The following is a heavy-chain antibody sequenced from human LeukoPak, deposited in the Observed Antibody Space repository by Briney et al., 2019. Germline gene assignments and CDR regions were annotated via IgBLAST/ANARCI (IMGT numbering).Heavy chain of an antibody. Sequence: PSETLSLTCTVSGGSISSYYWSWIRQPPGKGLEWMGYIYDSGSTNYNPSLKSRVTISVDTSKNQFSLKLRSVTAADTAVYYCARGGYNYGLDYWGQGTLVTVSS. CDR1: GGSISSYY. CDR3: ARGGYNYGLDY. D-gene: IGHD5-18*01. CDR2: IYDSGST. V-gene: IGHV4-59*01. J-gene: IGHJ4*02.